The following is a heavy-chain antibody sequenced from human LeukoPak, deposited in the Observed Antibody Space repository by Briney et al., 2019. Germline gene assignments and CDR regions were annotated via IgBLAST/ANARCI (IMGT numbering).Heavy chain of an antibody. Sequence: GRSLRLSCVASGFPFDDYGMFWVRQTPGKGLEWISGISWNSGIIAYADSVKGRFTIFRDNAKNSLYPQMNSLRVEDTAVYYCVKDRYFYDSGSKANWGQGTLVTVSS. D-gene: IGHD3-22*01. CDR3: VKDRYFYDSGSKAN. V-gene: IGHV3-9*01. J-gene: IGHJ4*02. CDR2: ISWNSGII. CDR1: GFPFDDYG.